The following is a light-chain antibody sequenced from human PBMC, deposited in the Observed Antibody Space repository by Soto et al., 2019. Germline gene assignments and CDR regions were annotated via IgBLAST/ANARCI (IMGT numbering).Light chain of an antibody. CDR2: AAS. CDR1: QGIRND. CDR3: LLHDRYPRT. Sequence: DIQMTQSPSSLSASVGDRVTITCRASQGIRNDLAWYQQKPEKAPRRLISAASSLQSGVPSRFSGSGSGTVFTLTISSLQPEDFATYYCLLHDRYPRTFGQGTKVE. J-gene: IGKJ1*01. V-gene: IGKV1-17*01.